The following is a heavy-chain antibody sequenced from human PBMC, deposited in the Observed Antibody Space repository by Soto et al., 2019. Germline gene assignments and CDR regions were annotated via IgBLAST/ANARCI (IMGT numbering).Heavy chain of an antibody. CDR1: GYTLTELS. D-gene: IGHD2-2*02. V-gene: IGHV1-24*01. CDR3: ATERPDCSSTSCYNFDY. CDR2: FDPEDGET. Sequence: EASVKVSCKVSGYTLTELSMHWVRQAPGKGLEWLGGFDPEDGETIYAQKFQGRVTMTEDTSTDTAYMELSSLRSEDTAVYYCATERPDCSSTSCYNFDYWGQGTLVTVS. J-gene: IGHJ4*02.